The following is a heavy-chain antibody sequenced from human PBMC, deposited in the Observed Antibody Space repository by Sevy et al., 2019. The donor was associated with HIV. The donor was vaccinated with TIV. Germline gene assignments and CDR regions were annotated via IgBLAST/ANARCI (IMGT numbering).Heavy chain of an antibody. CDR1: DYTFSTQG. Sequence: ASVKVSCKASDYTFSTQGFNWVRQAPGQGLEWMEWISAYNVNTKYAQKFQGRVTMTTDTSTSTAYMELRSLTSDDTAVYYCARDWALGYYYDTIGVKRDYYFDYWGQGTLVTVSS. CDR2: ISAYNVNT. D-gene: IGHD3-22*01. V-gene: IGHV1-18*01. J-gene: IGHJ4*02. CDR3: ARDWALGYYYDTIGVKRDYYFDY.